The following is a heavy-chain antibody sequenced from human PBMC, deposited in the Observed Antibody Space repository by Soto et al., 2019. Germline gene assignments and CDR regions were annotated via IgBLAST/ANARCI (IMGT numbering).Heavy chain of an antibody. D-gene: IGHD3-3*01. Sequence: GGSLRLSCAASGFTFSNAWMNWVRQAPGKGLEWVGRIKSKTDGGTTDYAAPVKGRFTISRDDSKNTLYLQMNSLKTEDTAVYYCTTYSVSIPYYDFWSGYYLGVWGQGTTVTVSS. CDR3: TTYSVSIPYYDFWSGYYLGV. V-gene: IGHV3-15*07. CDR2: IKSKTDGGTT. J-gene: IGHJ6*02. CDR1: GFTFSNAW.